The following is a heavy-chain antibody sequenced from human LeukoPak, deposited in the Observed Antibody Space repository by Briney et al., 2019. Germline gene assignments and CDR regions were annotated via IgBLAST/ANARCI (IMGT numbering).Heavy chain of an antibody. J-gene: IGHJ4*02. Sequence: PGGSLRLSCAASGITFSSLWMSWFRQAPSKGLKWVADIKHDGSEEHYVASVKGRFTISRDNAKLYLQMNSLRAEDTAVYYCARVSSSWYVVDYWGQGTLVTVSS. CDR2: IKHDGSEE. CDR3: ARVSSSWYVVDY. CDR1: GITFSSLW. D-gene: IGHD6-13*01. V-gene: IGHV3-7*03.